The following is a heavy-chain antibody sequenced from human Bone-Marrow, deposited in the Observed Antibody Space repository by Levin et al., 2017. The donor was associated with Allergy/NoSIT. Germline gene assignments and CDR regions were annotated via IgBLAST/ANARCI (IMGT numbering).Heavy chain of an antibody. Sequence: GGSLRLSCTASGFTFSSYAMNWVRQAPGKGLEWVSSIVSSGGDTYYADSVKGRFTISRDNSKNTLYLQMNSLRVDDTAVYYCASGYCGGDSCRRDYWGQGTLVTVSS. CDR3: ASGYCGGDSCRRDY. J-gene: IGHJ4*02. V-gene: IGHV3-23*01. D-gene: IGHD2-21*02. CDR1: GFTFSSYA. CDR2: IVSSGGDT.